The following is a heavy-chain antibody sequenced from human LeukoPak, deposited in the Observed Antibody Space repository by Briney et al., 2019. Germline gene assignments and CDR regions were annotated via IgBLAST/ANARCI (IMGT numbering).Heavy chain of an antibody. J-gene: IGHJ4*02. CDR1: GFTFSSYD. CDR2: IYYSGST. Sequence: GALRLSCAASGFTFSSYDMTWVRQAPGRGLEWIGNIYYSGSTYYNESLESRVTISIDTSKNQFSLKLSSVTAADTAVYYCARTRRTYYYDSSGYYSYYFDYWGQGTLVTVSS. D-gene: IGHD3-22*01. CDR3: ARTRRTYYYDSSGYYSYYFDY. V-gene: IGHV4-38-2*01.